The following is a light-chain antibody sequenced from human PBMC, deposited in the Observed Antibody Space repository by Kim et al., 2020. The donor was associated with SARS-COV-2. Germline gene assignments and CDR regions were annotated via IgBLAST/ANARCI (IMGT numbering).Light chain of an antibody. CDR3: HVWDSSSDHVV. V-gene: IGLV3-21*03. J-gene: IGLJ2*01. CDR2: DDS. CDR1: NIGSKS. Sequence: APGKTARITCGGNNIGSKSVHWYQQKPGQAPVLVVYDDSDRPSGIPGRFSGSNSGNTATLTISRVEAGDEADYYCHVWDSSSDHVVFGGGTQLTVL.